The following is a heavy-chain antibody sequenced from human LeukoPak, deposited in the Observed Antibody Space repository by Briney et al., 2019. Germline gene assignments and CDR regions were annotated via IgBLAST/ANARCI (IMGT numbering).Heavy chain of an antibody. CDR1: GFTFSSYA. CDR3: ARDAIAVAGTGIDY. Sequence: GGSLRLSCAASGFTFSSYAMSWVRQAPGKGLEWVSYISSSGSTIYYADSVKGRFTISRDNAKNSLYLQMNSLRAEDTAVYYCARDAIAVAGTGIDYWGQGTLVTVSS. D-gene: IGHD6-19*01. J-gene: IGHJ4*02. CDR2: ISSSGSTI. V-gene: IGHV3-48*04.